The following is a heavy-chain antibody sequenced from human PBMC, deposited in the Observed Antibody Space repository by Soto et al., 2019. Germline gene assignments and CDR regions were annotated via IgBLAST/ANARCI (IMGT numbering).Heavy chain of an antibody. V-gene: IGHV1-46*03. D-gene: IGHD2-15*01. Sequence: GASVKVSCKASGYTFTSYYMHWVRQAPGQGLEWMGIINPSGGSTSYAQKFQGRVTMTRDTSTSTVYMELSSLRSEDTAVYYCARFDSPNCSGGSCYSAFDIWGQGTMVTVSS. CDR2: INPSGGST. CDR1: GYTFTSYY. J-gene: IGHJ3*02. CDR3: ARFDSPNCSGGSCYSAFDI.